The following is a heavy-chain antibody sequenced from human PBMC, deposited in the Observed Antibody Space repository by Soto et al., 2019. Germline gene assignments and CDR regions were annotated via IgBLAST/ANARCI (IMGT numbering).Heavy chain of an antibody. V-gene: IGHV3-23*01. J-gene: IGHJ4*02. CDR3: ANGPLAVAVYYFDY. CDR1: GFPFYSYS. D-gene: IGHD6-19*01. CDR2: ISGRGGST. Sequence: SLRLSCAAPGFPFYSYSMSWVRPAPGKGLEWVSAISGRGGSTYYAASVKGRFTISRDNSKNTLYLQMNSLRAEDTAVYYCANGPLAVAVYYFDYWGQGTLVTVSS.